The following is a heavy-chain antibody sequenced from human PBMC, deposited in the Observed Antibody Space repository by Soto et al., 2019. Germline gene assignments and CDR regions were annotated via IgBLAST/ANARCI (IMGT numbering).Heavy chain of an antibody. D-gene: IGHD1-26*01. Sequence: GGCLRLSFAASGFTFSSYAMTWLRQAPGKELEWVSTLSGSGANTYYADSVKGRLIISIDNAKNTLYLQMSRLRADDTARYYCAKDKVGATTTPYVFAFRGQRSLVTVS. CDR3: AKDKVGATTTPYVFAF. J-gene: IGHJ4*02. CDR1: GFTFSSYA. V-gene: IGHV3-23*01. CDR2: LSGSGANT.